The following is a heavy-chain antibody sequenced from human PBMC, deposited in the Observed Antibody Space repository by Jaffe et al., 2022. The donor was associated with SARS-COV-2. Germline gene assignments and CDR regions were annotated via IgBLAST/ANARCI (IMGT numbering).Heavy chain of an antibody. CDR2: ISGSGGST. J-gene: IGHJ2*01. D-gene: IGHD3-22*01. V-gene: IGHV3-23*01. CDR1: GFTFSSYA. CDR3: AKDGDDSSGYYENWYFDL. Sequence: EVQLLESGGGLVQPGGSLRLSCAASGFTFSSYAMSWVRQAPGKGLEWVSAISGSGGSTYYADSVKGRFTISRDNSKNTLYLQMNSLRAEDTAVYYCAKDGDDSSGYYENWYFDLWGRGTLVTVSS.